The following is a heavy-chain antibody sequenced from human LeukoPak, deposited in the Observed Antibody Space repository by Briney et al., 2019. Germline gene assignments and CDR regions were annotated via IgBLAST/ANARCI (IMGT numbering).Heavy chain of an antibody. Sequence: PGRSLRLSCAASGFTFSSYGMHWVRQAPGKGLEWVAVISYDGSNKYYADSVKGRFTISRDNAKNTLYLQMNSLRAEDTAVYYCAKRIASSTSCCDFDYWGQGTLVTVSS. CDR1: GFTFSSYG. V-gene: IGHV3-30*18. D-gene: IGHD2-2*01. CDR3: AKRIASSTSCCDFDY. CDR2: ISYDGSNK. J-gene: IGHJ4*02.